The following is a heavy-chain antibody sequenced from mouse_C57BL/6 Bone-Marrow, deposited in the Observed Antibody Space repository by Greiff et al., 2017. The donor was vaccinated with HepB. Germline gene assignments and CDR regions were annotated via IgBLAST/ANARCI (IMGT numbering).Heavy chain of an antibody. Sequence: EVQLQQSGPVLVKPGASVKMSCKASGYTFTDYYMNWVKQSHGKSLEWIGVINPYNGGTSYNQKFKGKATLTVDKSSSTAYMELNSLTSEDSAVYYCARKPLLGYGSSYYAMDYWGQGTSVTVSS. V-gene: IGHV1-19*01. J-gene: IGHJ4*01. D-gene: IGHD1-1*01. CDR3: ARKPLLGYGSSYYAMDY. CDR1: GYTFTDYY. CDR2: INPYNGGT.